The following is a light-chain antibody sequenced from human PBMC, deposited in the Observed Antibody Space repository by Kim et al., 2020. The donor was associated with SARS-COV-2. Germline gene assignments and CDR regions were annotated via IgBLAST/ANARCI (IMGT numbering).Light chain of an antibody. CDR1: QSVSSY. Sequence: LSLSPGERATLSCRASQSVSSYLAWYQQKPGQAPRLLIYDASNRATGIPARFSGSGSGTDFTLTISSLEPEDFAVYYCQQRSNWPTFGGGTKVEIK. CDR2: DAS. V-gene: IGKV3-11*01. J-gene: IGKJ4*01. CDR3: QQRSNWPT.